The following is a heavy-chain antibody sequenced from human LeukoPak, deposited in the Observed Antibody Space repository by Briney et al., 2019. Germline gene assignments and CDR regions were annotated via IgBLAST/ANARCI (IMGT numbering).Heavy chain of an antibody. CDR2: ISAYNGNT. Sequence: ASVKVSCKASGYTFTSYGISWVRQAPGQGLEWMGWISAYNGNTNYAQKLQGRVTMTTDTSTSTAYMELRSLRSDDTAVYYCAICSTSGGEQQVEGYDAFCILGQGAMVTVSS. J-gene: IGHJ3*02. CDR3: AICSTSGGEQQVEGYDAFCI. V-gene: IGHV1-18*01. CDR1: GYTFTSYG. D-gene: IGHD6-13*01.